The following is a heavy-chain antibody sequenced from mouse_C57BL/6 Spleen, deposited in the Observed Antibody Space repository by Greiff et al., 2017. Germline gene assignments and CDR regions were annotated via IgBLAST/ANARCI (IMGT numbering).Heavy chain of an antibody. CDR1: GYTFTSYW. CDR3: ASYDGYYWYFDV. Sequence: QVQLQQPGAELVKPGASVKMSCKASGYTFTSYWINWVKQRPGQGLEWIGDIYPGSGSTNYNEKFKSKATLTVDTSSSTAYMQLSSLTSEDSAVYDCASYDGYYWYFDVWGTGTTVTVSS. J-gene: IGHJ1*03. D-gene: IGHD2-3*01. V-gene: IGHV1-55*01. CDR2: IYPGSGST.